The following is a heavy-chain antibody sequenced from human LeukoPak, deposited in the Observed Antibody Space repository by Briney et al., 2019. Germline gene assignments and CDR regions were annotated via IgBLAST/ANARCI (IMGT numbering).Heavy chain of an antibody. J-gene: IGHJ6*02. CDR2: ISYDGSNK. Sequence: GGSLRLSCAASGFTFSSYAMHWVRQAPGKGLEWVAVISYDGSNKYYADSVKGRFTISRDNSKNTLYLQMNSLRAEDTAVYYCARDLGVRYFDWSSIRTYGMDVWGQGTTVTVSS. D-gene: IGHD3-9*01. CDR3: ARDLGVRYFDWSSIRTYGMDV. CDR1: GFTFSSYA. V-gene: IGHV3-30*04.